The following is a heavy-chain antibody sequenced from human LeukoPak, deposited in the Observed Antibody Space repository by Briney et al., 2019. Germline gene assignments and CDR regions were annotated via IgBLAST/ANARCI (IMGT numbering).Heavy chain of an antibody. Sequence: GGSLRLSCAASGFTFSSYGMHWVRQAPGKGLEWVAVISYDGSNKYYADSVKGRFTISRDNSKNTLYLQMNSLRAEDTAVYYCAKDEEDEVVPEYWGQGTLVTVSS. CDR1: GFTFSSYG. J-gene: IGHJ4*02. CDR3: AKDEEDEVVPEY. V-gene: IGHV3-30*18. CDR2: ISYDGSNK. D-gene: IGHD2-2*01.